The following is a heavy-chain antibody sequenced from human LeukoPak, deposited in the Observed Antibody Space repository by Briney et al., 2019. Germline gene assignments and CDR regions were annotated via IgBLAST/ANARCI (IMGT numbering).Heavy chain of an antibody. CDR2: IYYGGST. CDR1: GGSISSHY. D-gene: IGHD3/OR15-3a*01. CDR3: AGDAGTGWYFDL. J-gene: IGHJ2*01. V-gene: IGHV4-59*11. Sequence: PSETLSLTCTVSGGSISSHYWSWIRQPPGKGLEWIGYIYYGGSTNYNPSLKSRVTISVDTFKNQFPLKLNSVTAADTAVYFCAGDAGTGWYFDLWGRGTLVTVSS.